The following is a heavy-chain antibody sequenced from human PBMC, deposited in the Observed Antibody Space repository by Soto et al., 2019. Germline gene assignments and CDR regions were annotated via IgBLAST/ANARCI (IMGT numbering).Heavy chain of an antibody. CDR2: IIPILGIA. Sequence: QVQLVQSGAEVKKPGSSVKVSCKASGGTFSSYTISWVRQAPGQGLEWMGRIIPILGIANYAQKFQGRVTITADKSTNKAYMELSGLRSEDTAVYYCALGGVVVVPAATHFDYWGQGTLVTVSS. CDR3: ALGGVVVVPAATHFDY. V-gene: IGHV1-69*02. J-gene: IGHJ4*02. D-gene: IGHD2-2*01. CDR1: GGTFSSYT.